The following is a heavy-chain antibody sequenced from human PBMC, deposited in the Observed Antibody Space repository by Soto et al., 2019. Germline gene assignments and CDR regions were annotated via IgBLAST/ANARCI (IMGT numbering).Heavy chain of an antibody. D-gene: IGHD2-2*01. CDR2: ISPTFGKA. CDR3: VREVRVHKPVFGN. J-gene: IGHJ4*02. CDR1: GGTLSSYA. V-gene: IGHV1-69*01. Sequence: QVQLVQSGAEVKKPGSTVKVSCKAVGGTLSSYAINWVRQAPGQGLEWMGDISPTFGKANYAQKFQGKVTITADESSSTAYMELSSLTSEDTALYYCVREVRVHKPVFGNWGQGTLVTVSS.